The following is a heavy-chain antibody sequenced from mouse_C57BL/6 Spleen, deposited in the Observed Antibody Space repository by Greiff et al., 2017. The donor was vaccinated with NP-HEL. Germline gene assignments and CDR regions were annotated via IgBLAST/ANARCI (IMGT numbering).Heavy chain of an antibody. CDR1: GYTFTSYW. V-gene: IGHV1-64*01. CDR2: IHPNSGST. Sequence: QVQLQQPGAELVKPGASVKLSCKASGYTFTSYWMHWVKQRPGQGLEWIGMIHPNSGSTNYNEKFKSKATLTVDKSSSTAYMQLSSLTSEDSADYYCATPNYCEYDDCDAMDYWGQGTTVTVSS. J-gene: IGHJ4*01. D-gene: IGHD2-4*01. CDR3: ATPNYCEYDDCDAMDY.